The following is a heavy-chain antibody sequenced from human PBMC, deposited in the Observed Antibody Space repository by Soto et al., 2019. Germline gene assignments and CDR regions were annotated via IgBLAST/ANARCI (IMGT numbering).Heavy chain of an antibody. D-gene: IGHD3-3*01. CDR2: ISRSSSYI. CDR1: GFTFSSYS. V-gene: IGHV3-21*01. CDR3: ACPTYYEFWSGYHVGGLLGY. J-gene: IGHJ4*01. Sequence: EVQLVESGGGLVKPGESLSLSCAASGFTFSSYSMNWVRQAPGKGLAWVSSISRSSSYIYYADSVKGRFTISIDNAKNSLYLQTNSLRAEDTAVYYCACPTYYEFWSGYHVGGLLGYWGQGPLVTVSS.